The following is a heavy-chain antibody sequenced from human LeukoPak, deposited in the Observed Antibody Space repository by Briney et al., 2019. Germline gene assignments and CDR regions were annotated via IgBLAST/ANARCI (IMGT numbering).Heavy chain of an antibody. V-gene: IGHV3-23*01. CDR3: AKDHFTGGDYGDYFDL. D-gene: IGHD3-16*01. CDR2: ISGSGGST. J-gene: IGHJ4*02. CDR1: GFTFSSYA. Sequence: PGGSLRLSCAASGFTFSSYAMSWVRQAPGKGLEWVSAISGSGGSTYYADSVKGRFTISRDNSKSTLYLQMNSLRAEDTAVYYCAKDHFTGGDYGDYFDLWGQGVLVTVSS.